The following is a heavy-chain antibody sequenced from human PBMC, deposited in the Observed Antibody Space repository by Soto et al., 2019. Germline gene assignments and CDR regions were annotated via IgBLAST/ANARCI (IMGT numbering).Heavy chain of an antibody. CDR2: IYYSGST. V-gene: IGHV4-31*03. D-gene: IGHD3-3*01. J-gene: IGHJ4*02. CDR1: GGSISSGGYY. CDR3: ARGGGDLWSGYGDFFDY. Sequence: QVQLQESGPGLVKPSQTLSLTCTVSGGSISSGGYYWSWIRQHPGKGLEWIGYIYYSGSTYYNPHIEPRDTISVTTSKNQFSVKLSPVPAADRAVYYRARGGGDLWSGYGDFFDYWGQGTLVTVSS.